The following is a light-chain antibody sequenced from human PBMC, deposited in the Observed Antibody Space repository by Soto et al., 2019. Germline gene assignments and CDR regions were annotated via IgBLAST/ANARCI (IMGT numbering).Light chain of an antibody. CDR2: GAS. CDR3: QQYGSSPRT. Sequence: ETVLTQSPGTLSLSPGERATLSCRASQSVSNNYLAWYQQKPGQAPRLLIYGASRRATGIPARFSGSGSGRDFTLTISRQEPEDFAVYCCQQYGSSPRTFGQGTKVEIK. CDR1: QSVSNNY. J-gene: IGKJ1*01. V-gene: IGKV3-20*01.